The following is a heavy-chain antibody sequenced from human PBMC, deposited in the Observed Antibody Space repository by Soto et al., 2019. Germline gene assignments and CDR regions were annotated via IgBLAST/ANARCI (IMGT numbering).Heavy chain of an antibody. CDR1: GASISSSNW. V-gene: IGHV4-4*02. CDR2: VYHSGST. Sequence: QVQLQESGPGLVKPSGTLSLTCTVSGASISSSNWWIWFRQPPGKGLEWSGEVYHSGSTKFNTSLKSRVIMSVDKSKLQLTLNLSSVTAADTAVYFCASSNNYNWFDPWGHGTLVTVSS. D-gene: IGHD1-20*01. J-gene: IGHJ5*02. CDR3: ASSNNYNWFDP.